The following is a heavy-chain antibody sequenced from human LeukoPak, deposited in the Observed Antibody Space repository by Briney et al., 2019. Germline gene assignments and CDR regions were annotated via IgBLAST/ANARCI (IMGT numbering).Heavy chain of an antibody. CDR3: ARDLNGGNFDY. CDR2: IRQDGSEK. D-gene: IGHD4-23*01. CDR1: GFTFSSYW. V-gene: IGHV3-7*01. J-gene: IGHJ4*02. Sequence: GGSLRLSCTASGFTFSSYWMSWVRQAPGKGLEWVANIRQDGSEKNYVDSVKGRFTISGDNAKNSLYLQMNSLRAEDTAVYYCARDLNGGNFDYWGQGTLVTVSS.